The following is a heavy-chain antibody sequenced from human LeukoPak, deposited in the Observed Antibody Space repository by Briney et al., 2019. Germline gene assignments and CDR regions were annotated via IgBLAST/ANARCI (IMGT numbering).Heavy chain of an antibody. V-gene: IGHV3-21*01. D-gene: IGHD3-9*01. CDR3: ARDSVRGYCDCRTSEGHGYYGIVV. J-gene: IGHJ6*02. CDR2: ISSSSSYI. Sequence: GGSLRLSCAASGFTFSSYSMNWVRQAPGKGLEWVSSISSSSSYIYYADSVKGRFTISRDNAKNSLYLQMNSLRAEDTAVYYCARDSVRGYCDCRTSEGHGYYGIVVWGQGTTVTVSS. CDR1: GFTFSSYS.